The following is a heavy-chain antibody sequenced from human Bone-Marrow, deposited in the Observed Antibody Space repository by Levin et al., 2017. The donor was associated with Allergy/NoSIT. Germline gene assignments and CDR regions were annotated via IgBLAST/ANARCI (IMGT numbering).Heavy chain of an antibody. Sequence: GGSLRLSCAASGFSFNSYGMNWVRQAPGKGLEWVSYISGSSSLIYYADSVRGRFTISRDTGKTSLFLQMNSLRDDDTAVYYCARDRDDYGDPDGAFDIWGQGTMVTVSS. CDR1: GFSFNSYG. V-gene: IGHV3-48*02. J-gene: IGHJ3*02. CDR2: ISGSSSLI. CDR3: ARDRDDYGDPDGAFDI. D-gene: IGHD4-17*01.